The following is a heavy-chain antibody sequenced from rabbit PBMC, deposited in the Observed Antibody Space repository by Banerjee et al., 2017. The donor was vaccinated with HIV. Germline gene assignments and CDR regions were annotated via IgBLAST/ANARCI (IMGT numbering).Heavy chain of an antibody. CDR1: GIDFSTYG. J-gene: IGHJ4*01. CDR2: INTNSGNA. Sequence: QEQLVESGGGLVTLGGSLKLSCKTSGIDFSTYGITWVRQAPGKGLEWIACINTNSGNAVYASWAKGRFTISKTSSTTVTLQMTSLTAADTATYFCARDLAGVIGWNFSLWGPGTLVPVS. V-gene: IGHV1S45*01. CDR3: ARDLAGVIGWNFSL. D-gene: IGHD4-1*01.